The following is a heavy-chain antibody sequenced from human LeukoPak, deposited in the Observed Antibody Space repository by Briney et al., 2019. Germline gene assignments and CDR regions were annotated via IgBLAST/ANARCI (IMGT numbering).Heavy chain of an antibody. CDR1: GGSISSYY. D-gene: IGHD3-16*01. V-gene: IGHV4-59*01. J-gene: IGHJ3*02. CDR2: IYYSGST. Sequence: KPSETLSLTCTVSGGSISSYYWSWIRQPPGKGLEWIGYIYYSGSTNYNPSLKSRVTISVDTSKNQFSLKLSSVTAADTAVYYCARWGETSALRVHAFDIWGQGTMVTVSS. CDR3: ARWGETSALRVHAFDI.